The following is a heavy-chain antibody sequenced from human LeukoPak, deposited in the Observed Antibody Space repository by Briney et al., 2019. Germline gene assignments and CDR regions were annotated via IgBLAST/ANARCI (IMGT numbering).Heavy chain of an antibody. CDR3: ARRQFFDY. Sequence: GGSLRLSCAASGFSFSSYAMHWVRQAPGKGLEWVSYISSSGSTIYYADSVKGRFTISRDNAKKLLFLQMNSLRAEDTAVYYCARRQFFDYWGQGTLVTVSS. CDR1: GFSFSSYA. V-gene: IGHV3-48*03. D-gene: IGHD6-19*01. J-gene: IGHJ4*02. CDR2: ISSSGSTI.